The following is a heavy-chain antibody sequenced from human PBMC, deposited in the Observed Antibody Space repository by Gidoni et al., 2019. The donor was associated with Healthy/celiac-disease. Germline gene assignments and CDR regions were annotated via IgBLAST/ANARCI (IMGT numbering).Heavy chain of an antibody. Sequence: EVQLVESGGGLVQPGGSLKLFCAASGFTFSGSAMHWVRPASGQGLEGVGRIRSKANSYATAYAASVKGRLTISRDDSKNTAYLQMNSLKTEDTAVYYCTGRADYWGQGTLVTVSS. J-gene: IGHJ4*02. CDR2: IRSKANSYAT. CDR1: GFTFSGSA. D-gene: IGHD1-26*01. V-gene: IGHV3-73*01. CDR3: TGRADY.